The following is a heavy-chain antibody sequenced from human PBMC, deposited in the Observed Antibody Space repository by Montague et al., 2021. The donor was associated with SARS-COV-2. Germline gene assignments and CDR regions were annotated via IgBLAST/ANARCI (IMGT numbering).Heavy chain of an antibody. J-gene: IGHJ6*02. Sequence: SETLSLTCTVALRSISSSSYYWSWLRQPSGTGLKWIGRIYYSGSTYYNPSLKSRVTISVDTSKNQFSLKLSSVTAADTAVYYCARQPVLLWFGELFRGGGMDVWGQGTTVTVSS. CDR2: IYYSGST. D-gene: IGHD3-10*01. V-gene: IGHV4-39*01. CDR3: ARQPVLLWFGELFRGGGMDV. CDR1: LRSISSSSYY.